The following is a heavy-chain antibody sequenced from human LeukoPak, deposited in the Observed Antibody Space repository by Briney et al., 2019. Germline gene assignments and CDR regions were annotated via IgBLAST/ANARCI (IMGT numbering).Heavy chain of an antibody. CDR3: AREYCDSTSCLYGETWFDP. CDR1: GYTFSNFD. J-gene: IGHJ5*02. CDR2: MNPNSGNT. D-gene: IGHD2-2*01. V-gene: IGHV1-8*03. Sequence: GASVKVSCKASGYTFSNFDINWVRQAPGQGLEWMGWMNPNSGNTGYAQKFQGRITITRNTSITTTYMELSSLRSEDTAVYYCAREYCDSTSCLYGETWFDPWGQGTLVTVSS.